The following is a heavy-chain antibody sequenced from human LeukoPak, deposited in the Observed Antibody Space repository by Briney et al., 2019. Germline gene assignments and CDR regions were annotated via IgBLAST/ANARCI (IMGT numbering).Heavy chain of an antibody. D-gene: IGHD3-10*01. CDR3: ARVFGDFYGSGSPPWD. V-gene: IGHV3-48*04. Sequence: GGSLRLSCAASGFTFSSYSMNWVRQAPGKGLEWVSYISSSSSTIYYADSVKGRFTISRDNAKNSLYLQMNSLRAEDTAVYYCARVFGDFYGSGSPPWDWGQGTLVTVSS. J-gene: IGHJ4*02. CDR1: GFTFSSYS. CDR2: ISSSSSTI.